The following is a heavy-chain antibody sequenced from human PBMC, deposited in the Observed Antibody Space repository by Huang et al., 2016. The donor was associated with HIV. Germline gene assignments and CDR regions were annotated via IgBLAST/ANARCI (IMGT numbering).Heavy chain of an antibody. Sequence: EVQLVESGGGLVQPGGSLRLSCAASGFTFSSYSMNWVRHAPGKGLEWVSYISSSSSTIYYADSVKGRFTISRDNAKNALYLQMNSLRDEDTAVYYCARDSDYYDSSGYYYAYNWFDPWGQGTLVTVSS. CDR1: GFTFSSYS. CDR2: ISSSSSTI. CDR3: ARDSDYYDSSGYYYAYNWFDP. V-gene: IGHV3-48*02. J-gene: IGHJ5*02. D-gene: IGHD3-22*01.